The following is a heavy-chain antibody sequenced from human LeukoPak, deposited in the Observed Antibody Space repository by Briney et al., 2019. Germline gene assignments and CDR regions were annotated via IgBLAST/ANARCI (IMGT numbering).Heavy chain of an antibody. CDR1: GYTFTSYD. CDR2: MNPNSGNT. Sequence: GASVKVSCKASGYTFTSYDINWVRQATGQGLEWMGWMNPNSGNTGYAQKFQGRVTITRNTSISTAYMELSSLRSEDTAVYYCATPLRPSDGYYFDYWGQGTLVTVSS. CDR3: ATPLRPSDGYYFDY. J-gene: IGHJ4*02. D-gene: IGHD5-24*01. V-gene: IGHV1-8*03.